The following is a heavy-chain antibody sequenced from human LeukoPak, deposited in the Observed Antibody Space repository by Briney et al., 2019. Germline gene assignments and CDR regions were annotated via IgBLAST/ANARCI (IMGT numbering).Heavy chain of an antibody. D-gene: IGHD2-15*01. V-gene: IGHV4-34*01. CDR1: GGSFSGYY. Sequence: SETLSLTCAVYGGSFSGYYWSWIRQPPGKGLGWIGEINHSGSTNYNPSLKSRVTISIDTSKNQFSLKLSSVTAADTAVYYCATDSLRSYSDYWGQGTLVTVSS. CDR3: ATDSLRSYSDY. J-gene: IGHJ4*02. CDR2: INHSGST.